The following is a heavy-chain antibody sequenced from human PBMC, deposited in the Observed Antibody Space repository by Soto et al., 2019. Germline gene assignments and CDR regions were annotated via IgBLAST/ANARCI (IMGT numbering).Heavy chain of an antibody. CDR1: GGTFSSYA. Sequence: ASVKVSCKASGGTFSSYAISWVRQAPGQGLEWMGGIIPIFGTANYAQKFQGRVTITADESTSTAYMELSSLRSEDTAVYYCASPKGYNWNYYYGMDVWGQGTTVTVSS. CDR3: ASPKGYNWNYYYGMDV. J-gene: IGHJ6*02. D-gene: IGHD1-20*01. V-gene: IGHV1-69*13. CDR2: IIPIFGTA.